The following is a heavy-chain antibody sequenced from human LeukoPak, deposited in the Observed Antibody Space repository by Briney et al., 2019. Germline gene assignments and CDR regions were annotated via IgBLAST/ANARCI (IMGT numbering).Heavy chain of an antibody. CDR1: GFTFSSYW. V-gene: IGHV3-7*01. Sequence: GGSLRLSCAASGFTFSSYWMSWVRQAPGKGLEWVANIKQDGSEKYYVDSVKGRFTISRDNAKNSLYLQMNSLRAEDTAVYYCARGTRGGSTYYFDYWGQGTLVTVSS. J-gene: IGHJ4*02. CDR2: IKQDGSEK. D-gene: IGHD3-16*01. CDR3: ARGTRGGSTYYFDY.